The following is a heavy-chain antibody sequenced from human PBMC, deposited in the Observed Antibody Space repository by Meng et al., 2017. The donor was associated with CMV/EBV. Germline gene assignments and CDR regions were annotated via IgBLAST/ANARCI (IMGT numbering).Heavy chain of an antibody. CDR2: IIPIFGTA. J-gene: IGHJ4*02. V-gene: IGHV1-69*05. CDR3: AWGGVVPAANYFDY. Sequence: SVKVSCKASGGTFSSYAISWVRQAPGQGLEWMGGIIPIFGTANYAQKFQGRVTVTTDESTSTAYKELSSLRSEDTAVYYCAWGGVVPAANYFDYWGQGTLVTVSS. D-gene: IGHD2-2*01. CDR1: GGTFSSYA.